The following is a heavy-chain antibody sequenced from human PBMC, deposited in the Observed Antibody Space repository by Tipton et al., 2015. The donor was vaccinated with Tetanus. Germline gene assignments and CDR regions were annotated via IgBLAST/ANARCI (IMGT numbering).Heavy chain of an antibody. J-gene: IGHJ3*02. CDR2: VYISGSP. D-gene: IGHD3-10*01. Sequence: TLSLTCNVSGGSFSNFYWTWIRQSPGRGLEWIGRVYISGSPSYNPSLKSRVTMSVDTSKNQFSLKLSSVTAADPAVYYCASHYDSGSDDAFDIWGQGTMVTVSS. CDR1: GGSFSNFY. CDR3: ASHYDSGSDDAFDI. V-gene: IGHV4-4*07.